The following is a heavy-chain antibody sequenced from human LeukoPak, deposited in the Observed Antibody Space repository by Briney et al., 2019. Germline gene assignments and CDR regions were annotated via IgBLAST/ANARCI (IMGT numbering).Heavy chain of an antibody. J-gene: IGHJ4*02. CDR3: ARDKGGPFDY. D-gene: IGHD3-16*01. CDR1: GGSISSSSYY. Sequence: SETLSPTCTVSGGSISSSSYYWGWIRQPPGKGLEWIGSIYYSGSTYYNPSLKSRVTISVDTSKNQFSLKLSSVTAADTAVYYCARDKGGPFDYWGQGTLVTVSS. V-gene: IGHV4-39*07. CDR2: IYYSGST.